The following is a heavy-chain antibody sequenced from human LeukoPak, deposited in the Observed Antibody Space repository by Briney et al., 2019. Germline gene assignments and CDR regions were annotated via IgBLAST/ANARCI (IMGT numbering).Heavy chain of an antibody. Sequence: PRASVKVSCKASGFTFSNSAFQWVRQARGQRLEWIGWIVVGSDSTKYAQKFQERVSITRDMSTNTAYMELSSLRSEDTAVYYCTAEVYRGHVYSYYYGMDVWGQGTTVTVFS. CDR3: TAEVYRGHVYSYYYGMDV. CDR1: GFTFSNSA. CDR2: IVVGSDST. V-gene: IGHV1-58*01. D-gene: IGHD5-12*01. J-gene: IGHJ6*02.